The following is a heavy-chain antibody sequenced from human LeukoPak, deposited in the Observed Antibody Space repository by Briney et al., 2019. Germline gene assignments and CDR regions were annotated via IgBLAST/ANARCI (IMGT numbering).Heavy chain of an antibody. Sequence: SETLSLTCSVSGGSISSNGYYWGWIRQPPGKGLEWIGYIYHSGSTYYNPSLKSRVTISVDRSKNQFSLKLSSVTAADTAVYYCARGHDYGGYRDAFDIWGQGTTVTVSS. CDR3: ARGHDYGGYRDAFDI. D-gene: IGHD4-23*01. J-gene: IGHJ3*02. V-gene: IGHV4-39*07. CDR2: IYHSGST. CDR1: GGSISSNGYY.